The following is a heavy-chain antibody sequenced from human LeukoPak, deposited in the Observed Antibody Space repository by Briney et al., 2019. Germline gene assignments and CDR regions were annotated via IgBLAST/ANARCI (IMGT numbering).Heavy chain of an antibody. CDR1: PFTFSSYW. V-gene: IGHV3-7*01. J-gene: IGHJ4*02. Sequence: VWSVRLSCAASPFTFSSYWMSWVRQAPGKGLEWVANIKQDGCEKYYVDSVKGRFTISRDNARNSLSLQMHSLRAEDTAVYYCARITDYYYDSSGYLDYWGQGTLVSVSS. CDR2: IKQDGCEK. D-gene: IGHD3-22*01. CDR3: ARITDYYYDSSGYLDY.